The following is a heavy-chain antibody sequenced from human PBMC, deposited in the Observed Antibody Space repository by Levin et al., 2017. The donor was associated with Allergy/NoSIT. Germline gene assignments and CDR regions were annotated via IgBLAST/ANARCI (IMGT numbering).Heavy chain of an antibody. Sequence: GESLKISCAASGFTFSSYAMSWVRQAPGKGLEWVSAISGSGGSTYYADSVKGRFTISRDNSKNTLYLQMNSLRAEDTAVYYCAKEGEGYSSSWYEGGPDYWGQGTLVTVSS. D-gene: IGHD6-13*01. CDR1: GFTFSSYA. J-gene: IGHJ4*02. CDR2: ISGSGGST. V-gene: IGHV3-23*01. CDR3: AKEGEGYSSSWYEGGPDY.